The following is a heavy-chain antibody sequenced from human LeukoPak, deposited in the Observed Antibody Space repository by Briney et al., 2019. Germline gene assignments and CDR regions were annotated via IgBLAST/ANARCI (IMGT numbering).Heavy chain of an antibody. CDR3: ARSRTGTGVWYYYYYGMDV. V-gene: IGHV1-8*01. Sequence: ASVKVSCKASGYTFTSYDINWVRQATGQGLEWMGWMNPNSGNTGYAQKFQGRVTMTRNTSIGTAYMELSSLRSEDTAVYYCARSRTGTGVWYYYYYGMDVWGQGTTVTVSS. D-gene: IGHD1-7*01. CDR1: GYTFTSYD. J-gene: IGHJ6*02. CDR2: MNPNSGNT.